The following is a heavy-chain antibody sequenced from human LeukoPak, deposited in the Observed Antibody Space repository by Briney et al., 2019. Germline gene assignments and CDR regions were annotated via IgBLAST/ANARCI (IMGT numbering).Heavy chain of an antibody. CDR1: GYTFTSYY. CDR2: INPSGGST. D-gene: IGHD1-1*01. J-gene: IGHJ5*02. CDR3: ARELTWNDEWFDP. Sequence: ASVKVSCKASGYTFTSYYMHWVRQAPGQGLEWMGIINPSGGSTSYAQKFQGRVTMTTDTSTSTAYMELRSLRSDDTAVYYCARELTWNDEWFDPWGQGTLVTVSS. V-gene: IGHV1-46*01.